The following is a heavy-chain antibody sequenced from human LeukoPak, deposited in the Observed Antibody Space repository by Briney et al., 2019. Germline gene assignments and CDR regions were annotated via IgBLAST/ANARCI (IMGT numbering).Heavy chain of an antibody. J-gene: IGHJ4*02. CDR2: ISGSGGST. CDR3: AKEPYYYDSSGLSDY. V-gene: IGHV3-23*01. Sequence: GGSLRLSCAASGFTFSRYAMIWVRQAPGNGLEWVSAISGSGGSTYYADSVKGRFTISRDNSKNTLYLQMNSLRAEDTAVYYCAKEPYYYDSSGLSDYWGQGTLATVSS. CDR1: GFTFSRYA. D-gene: IGHD3-22*01.